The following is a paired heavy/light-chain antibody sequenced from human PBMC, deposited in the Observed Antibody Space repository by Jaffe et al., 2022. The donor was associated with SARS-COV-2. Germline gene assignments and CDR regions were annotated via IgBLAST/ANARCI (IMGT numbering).Light chain of an antibody. J-gene: IGKJ2*01. V-gene: IGKV1-39*01. CDR1: QNIRTY. Sequence: DIQMTQSPSSLSASVRDRVTITCRASQNIRTYLNWYQQKPGTAPNLLIYATSSLQSGVPSRFSGSGSGTDFTLTINSLQPEDSATYYCQQSFSNTYTFGQGTKLEIK. CDR3: QQSFSNTYT. CDR2: ATS.
Heavy chain of an antibody. CDR1: GGSISSGAYY. Sequence: QVQLQESGPGLVKPSQTLSLICTVSGGSISSGAYYWSWIRQPAGKGLEWIGRIETSGTTNYNPSLKSRVTISVDTSKNQFSLKLSSVTAADTAVYYCARASRGSTVFDAWGQGTLVTVSS. J-gene: IGHJ5*02. V-gene: IGHV4-61*02. D-gene: IGHD1-1*01. CDR3: ARASRGSTVFDA. CDR2: IETSGTT.